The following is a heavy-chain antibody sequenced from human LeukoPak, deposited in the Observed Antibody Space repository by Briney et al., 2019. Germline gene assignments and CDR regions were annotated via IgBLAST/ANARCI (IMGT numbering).Heavy chain of an antibody. D-gene: IGHD2-2*01. J-gene: IGHJ5*02. Sequence: GASVKVSCKASGYTFTSYGISWVRQAPGQGLEWMGWISAYNGNTNYAQKLQGRVTMITDTSTSTAYMELRSLRSDDTAVYYCARVDCSSTSCYAAGNWFDPWGQGTLVTVSS. CDR2: ISAYNGNT. CDR3: ARVDCSSTSCYAAGNWFDP. CDR1: GYTFTSYG. V-gene: IGHV1-18*04.